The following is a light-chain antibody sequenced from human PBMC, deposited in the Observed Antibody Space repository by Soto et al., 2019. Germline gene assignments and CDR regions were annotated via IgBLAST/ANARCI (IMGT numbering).Light chain of an antibody. J-gene: IGLJ1*01. Sequence: QSPLTQPACVSVSPGRSITISCCGTSSDVGAYIYVSWYQQYPGKAPKLIIYEVNNRPSGVSGRFSGSKSDTTAYLTISGLQAEDEADYYCSSYSDSDTKVFGTGTKVTVL. CDR3: SSYSDSDTKV. V-gene: IGLV2-14*03. CDR1: SSDVGAYIY. CDR2: EVN.